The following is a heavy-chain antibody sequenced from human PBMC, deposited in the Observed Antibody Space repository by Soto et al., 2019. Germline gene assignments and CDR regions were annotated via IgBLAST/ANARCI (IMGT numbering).Heavy chain of an antibody. CDR1: GDTFSSHS. CDR2: IIPFLGTE. Sequence: QVQLVQSGAEVKKPGSSVKVSCKASGDTFSSHSFTWVRQAPGQGLEWMGRIIPFLGTECHAQKSKGRITFTAETSAGTAYMELSIIRSEVAVIYYSAAAASTFGATSHYWGPG. J-gene: IGHJ4*02. V-gene: IGHV1-69*08. D-gene: IGHD6-25*01. CDR3: AAAASTFGATSHY.